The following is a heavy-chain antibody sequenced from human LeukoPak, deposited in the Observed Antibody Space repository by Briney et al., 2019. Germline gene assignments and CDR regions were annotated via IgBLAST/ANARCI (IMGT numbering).Heavy chain of an antibody. CDR1: GFTFSSYA. CDR3: AKTLPHTETVRGPYYYMDV. D-gene: IGHD4-17*01. Sequence: GGSLRLSCAASGFTFSSYAMSCARQAPGKGLEWVSAISGSGGSTYYADSVKGRFTISRDNSKNTLYLQMNSLRAEDTAVYYCAKTLPHTETVRGPYYYMDVWGKGTTVTVSS. J-gene: IGHJ6*03. CDR2: ISGSGGST. V-gene: IGHV3-23*01.